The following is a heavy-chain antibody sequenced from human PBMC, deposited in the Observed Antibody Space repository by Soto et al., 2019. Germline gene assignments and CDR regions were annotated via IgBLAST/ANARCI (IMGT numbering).Heavy chain of an antibody. CDR1: GYSFYNSG. CDR3: SKSGTSWFAS. CDR2: ISVFNGYA. D-gene: IGHD1-1*01. V-gene: IGHV1-18*01. J-gene: IGHJ5*01. Sequence: EASVKVSCKTSGYSFYNSGISWVRQAPGQGLEWMGWISVFNGYAHYAQKFQGRVSMTADTLTSTAYMELRGLRSDDTAMYYCSKSGTSWFASWGQGTPVTVSS.